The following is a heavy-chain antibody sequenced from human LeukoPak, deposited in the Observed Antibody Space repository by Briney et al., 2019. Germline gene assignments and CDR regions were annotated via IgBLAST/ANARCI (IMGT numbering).Heavy chain of an antibody. J-gene: IGHJ4*02. CDR2: INPSGGST. CDR3: ARAYRNYYDSSGYYPFDY. V-gene: IGHV1-46*01. Sequence: ASVKVSCKASGYTFTGYYMHWVRQAPGQGLEWMGWINPSGGSTSYAQKFQGRATMTRDTSTSTVYMELSSLRSEDTAVYYCARAYRNYYDSSGYYPFDYWGQGTLVTVSS. D-gene: IGHD3-22*01. CDR1: GYTFTGYY.